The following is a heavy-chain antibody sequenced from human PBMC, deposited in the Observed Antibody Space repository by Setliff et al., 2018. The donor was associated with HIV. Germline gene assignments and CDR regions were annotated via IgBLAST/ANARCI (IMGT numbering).Heavy chain of an antibody. CDR3: ARDSFYFYYYYMDV. V-gene: IGHV1-46*01. Sequence: AGGSLRLSCAASGFTFSSYGMHWVRQAPGQGLEWMGIINPSGGSTSYAQKFQGRVTMTRDTSTSAVYMELSSLRSEDTAVYYCARDSFYFYYYYMDVWGKGTTVTVSS. D-gene: IGHD3-9*01. CDR1: GFTFSSYG. J-gene: IGHJ6*03. CDR2: INPSGGST.